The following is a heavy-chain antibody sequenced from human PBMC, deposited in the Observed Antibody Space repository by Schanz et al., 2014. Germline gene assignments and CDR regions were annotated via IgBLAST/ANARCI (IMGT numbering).Heavy chain of an antibody. CDR1: GFTFSSYG. Sequence: AASGFTFSSYGMHWVRQAPGKGLEWVSVIWYDGSNKYYADSVKGRFTISRDNSKNTLYLQMNRLRAEDTSVYYCARLDCGDDCRYYDMVVLEQGTTV. D-gene: IGHD2-21*02. V-gene: IGHV3-33*01. CDR2: IWYDGSNK. CDR3: ARLDCGDDCRYYDMVV. J-gene: IGHJ6*01.